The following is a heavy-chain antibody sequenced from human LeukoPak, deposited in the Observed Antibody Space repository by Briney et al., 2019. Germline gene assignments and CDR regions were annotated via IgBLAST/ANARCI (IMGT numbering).Heavy chain of an antibody. Sequence: SVKVSCKASVGTFSSYAISWVRQAPGQGLEWMGGIIPIFGTANSAQKFQGRVTISADESTSTAYMELSSLRSEDTAVYYCARDTVTTFGPFDYWGQGTLVTVSS. CDR1: VGTFSSYA. D-gene: IGHD4-17*01. CDR3: ARDTVTTFGPFDY. J-gene: IGHJ4*02. CDR2: IIPIFGTA. V-gene: IGHV1-69*13.